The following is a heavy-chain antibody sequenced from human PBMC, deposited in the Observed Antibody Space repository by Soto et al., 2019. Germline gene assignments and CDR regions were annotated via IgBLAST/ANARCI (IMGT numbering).Heavy chain of an antibody. CDR1: GFTFSSYG. J-gene: IGHJ4*02. Sequence: SLRLSCAASGFTFSSYGMHWVRQAPGKGLEWVAVIWYDGSNKYYADSVKGRFTISRDNSKNTLYLQMNSLRAEDTAVYYCARQWGGHIRFLEWFTKKEFDYWGQGTLVTVSS. CDR3: ARQWGGHIRFLEWFTKKEFDY. V-gene: IGHV3-33*01. D-gene: IGHD3-3*01. CDR2: IWYDGSNK.